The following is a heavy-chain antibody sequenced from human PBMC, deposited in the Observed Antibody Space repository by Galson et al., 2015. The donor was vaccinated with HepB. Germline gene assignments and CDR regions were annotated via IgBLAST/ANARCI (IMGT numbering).Heavy chain of an antibody. CDR2: INPSGGST. D-gene: IGHD3-22*01. CDR1: GYTFTSYY. CDR3: ARDMYYDSSGYRRYYYYYMDV. V-gene: IGHV1-46*01. J-gene: IGHJ6*03. Sequence: SVKVSCKASGYTFTSYYMHWVRQAPGQGLEWMGIINPSGGSTSYAQKFQGRVTMTRDTSTSTVYMELSSLRSEDTAVYYCARDMYYDSSGYRRYYYYYMDVWGKGTTVTVSS.